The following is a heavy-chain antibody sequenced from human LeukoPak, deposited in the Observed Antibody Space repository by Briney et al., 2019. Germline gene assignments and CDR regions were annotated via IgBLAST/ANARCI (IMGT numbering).Heavy chain of an antibody. D-gene: IGHD2-21*02. Sequence: SETLSLTCTVSGGSISSSSYYWGWIRPPPRDGLEWVGSIYYSGSTYYNPSLKSRVTISVDTSKNQFSLQLSSVTAADTAVYYCANCGGDCSLAGEAAFDIWGQGTMVTVSS. CDR2: IYYSGST. V-gene: IGHV4-39*07. CDR1: GGSISSSSYY. J-gene: IGHJ3*02. CDR3: ANCGGDCSLAGEAAFDI.